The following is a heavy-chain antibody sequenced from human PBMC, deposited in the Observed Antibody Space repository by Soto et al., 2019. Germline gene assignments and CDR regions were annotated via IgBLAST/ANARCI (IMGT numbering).Heavy chain of an antibody. Sequence: SETLSLTCTVSGGSISSYYWSWIRQPPGKGLEWIGYIYYSGSTNYNPSLKSRVTISVDTSKNQFSLKLSSVTAADTAVYYCAKGAVRGVILWGQGTLVTVSS. D-gene: IGHD3-10*01. V-gene: IGHV4-59*01. CDR3: AKGAVRGVIL. CDR1: GGSISSYY. CDR2: IYYSGST. J-gene: IGHJ4*02.